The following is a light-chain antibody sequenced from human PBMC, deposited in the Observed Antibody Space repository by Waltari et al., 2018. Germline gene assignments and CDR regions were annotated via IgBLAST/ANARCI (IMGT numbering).Light chain of an antibody. J-gene: IGKJ5*01. CDR2: DAS. V-gene: IGKV1-33*01. CDR3: QETNTFPIT. CDR1: QDISEY. Sequence: DIQMTQSPSSLSASVGDRVTITCQASQDISEYINWYQQKPGRAPKLLIYDASSLESGAPSRFSGSGSGTDFTFRISSLQPEDIATYYCQETNTFPITFGQGTRLEIK.